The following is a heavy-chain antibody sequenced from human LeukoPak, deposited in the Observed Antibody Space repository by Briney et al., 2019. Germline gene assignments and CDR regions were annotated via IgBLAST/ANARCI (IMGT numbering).Heavy chain of an antibody. J-gene: IGHJ4*02. V-gene: IGHV3-23*01. D-gene: IGHD2-2*01. CDR1: GFTFSSYT. Sequence: GGSLRLSCAAPGFTFSSYTMSWVRQAPGKGLEWVSGVSGSGGNIHYADSVKGRFTISRDNSKNTLYLQMNSLRAEDTAVYYCAASLPNIVVVPATKGPFGYWGQGALVTVSS. CDR3: AASLPNIVVVPATKGPFGY. CDR2: VSGSGGNI.